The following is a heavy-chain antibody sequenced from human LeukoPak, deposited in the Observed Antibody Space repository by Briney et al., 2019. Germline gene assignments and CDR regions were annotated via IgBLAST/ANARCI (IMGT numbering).Heavy chain of an antibody. CDR1: GFAFSSNW. V-gene: IGHV3-7*04. CDR3: ARDYD. Sequence: GGSLRLFCAASGFAFSSNWMTWVRQAPGKGLEWVANIKPDGSERYYVESVKGRFTISRDNAKNSVFLQMDSLRAEDTALYYCARDYDWGQGTLVTVSS. CDR2: IKPDGSER. D-gene: IGHD3-16*01. J-gene: IGHJ4*02.